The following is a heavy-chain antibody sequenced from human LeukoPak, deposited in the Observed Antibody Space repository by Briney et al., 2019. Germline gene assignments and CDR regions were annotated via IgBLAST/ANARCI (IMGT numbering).Heavy chain of an antibody. Sequence: ASVKVSCKASGYTFTSSGVSRVRQAPGQGLEWMGWISAYNGNTNYAQKLQGRVTMTTDTSTSTAYMELRSLRSDDTAVYYCARGGVAAGISSWFDPWGQGTLVTVSS. CDR3: ARGGVAAGISSWFDP. V-gene: IGHV1-18*01. CDR1: GYTFTSSG. CDR2: ISAYNGNT. D-gene: IGHD6-13*01. J-gene: IGHJ5*02.